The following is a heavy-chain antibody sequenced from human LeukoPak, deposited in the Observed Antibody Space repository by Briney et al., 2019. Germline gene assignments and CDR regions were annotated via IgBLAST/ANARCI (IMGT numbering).Heavy chain of an antibody. CDR3: ARDDSCGWRCGAFDI. D-gene: IGHD2-8*02. CDR2: IIPIFGTA. V-gene: IGHV1-69*01. Sequence: SVKVSCKASGGTFSSYAISWVRQAPGQGLEWMGGIIPIFGTANYAQKFQGRVTITADESTSTAYMELSSLRSEDTAVYYCARDDSCGWRCGAFDIWGQGTMVTVSS. CDR1: GGTFSSYA. J-gene: IGHJ3*02.